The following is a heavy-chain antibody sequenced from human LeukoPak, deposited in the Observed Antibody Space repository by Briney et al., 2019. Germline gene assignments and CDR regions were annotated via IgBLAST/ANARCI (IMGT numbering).Heavy chain of an antibody. CDR3: AHSFRLSGTFFDY. V-gene: IGHV2-5*08. D-gene: IGHD1-7*01. CDR1: GGSISSYYW. CDR2: IYWDDDK. Sequence: TLSLTCTVSGGSISSYYWSWIRQPPGKALEWLALIYWDDDKRYSPSLKSRLTITKDTSKNQVVLTMTNMDPVDTATYYCAHSFRLSGTFFDYWGQGTLVTVSS. J-gene: IGHJ4*02.